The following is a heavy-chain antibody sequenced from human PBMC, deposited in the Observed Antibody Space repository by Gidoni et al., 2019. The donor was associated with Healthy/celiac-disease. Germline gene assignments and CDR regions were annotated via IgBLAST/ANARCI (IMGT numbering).Heavy chain of an antibody. D-gene: IGHD1-26*01. J-gene: IGHJ4*02. CDR1: GGSISSYY. Sequence: QVQLQESGPGLVKPSETLSLTCTASGGSISSYYWSWIRQPPGKGLEWIGYIYYSGSTNYNPSLKSRVTISVDTSKNQFSLKLSSVTAADTAVYYCARLGGSYSYSLDYWGQGTLVTVSS. CDR2: IYYSGST. V-gene: IGHV4-59*08. CDR3: ARLGGSYSYSLDY.